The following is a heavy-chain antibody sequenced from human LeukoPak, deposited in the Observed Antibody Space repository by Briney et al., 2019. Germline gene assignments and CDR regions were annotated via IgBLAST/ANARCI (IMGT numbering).Heavy chain of an antibody. J-gene: IGHJ4*02. D-gene: IGHD6-25*01. V-gene: IGHV3-23*01. CDR3: AKVLGMYGSSGYAWYFDY. CDR1: GFTFSSYA. CDR2: ISGSGYST. Sequence: GGSLRLSCTATGFTFSSYAMSWVRQAPGKGLEWVSIISGSGYSTYYADSVKGRFTISRDNSKNTLYLQMNSLRAEDTAVYYCAKVLGMYGSSGYAWYFDYWGQGTLVTVSS.